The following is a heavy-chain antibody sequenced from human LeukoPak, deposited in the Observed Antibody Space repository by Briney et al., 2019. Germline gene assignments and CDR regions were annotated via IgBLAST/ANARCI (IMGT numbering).Heavy chain of an antibody. CDR3: ARDPGYCSGGSCYETLDY. CDR2: INPNSGGT. J-gene: IGHJ4*02. CDR1: GYTFTGYY. V-gene: IGHV1-2*02. Sequence: ASVKVSCKASGYTFTGYYMHWVRQAPGQGLEWMGWINPNSGGTNYAQKFQGRVTMTRDTSISTAYMEPSRLRSDDTAVYYCARDPGYCSGGSCYETLDYWGQGTLVTVSS. D-gene: IGHD2-15*01.